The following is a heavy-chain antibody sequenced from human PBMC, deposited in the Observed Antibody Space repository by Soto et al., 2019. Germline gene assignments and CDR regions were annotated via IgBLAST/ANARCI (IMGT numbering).Heavy chain of an antibody. CDR1: GFTISGCS. CDR2: ITIRTGNT. V-gene: IGHV3-48*02. J-gene: IGHJ4*01. Sequence: GGSLRLSCAASGFTISGCSMNWVRQAPGKGLEWLAYITIRTGNTVYADSVRGRFTISADNAENSVFLQMNSLRDEDTAVYFCVRDRDIYRDMVHADLWGQGTLVTVSS. CDR3: VRDRDIYRDMVHADL. D-gene: IGHD5-18*01.